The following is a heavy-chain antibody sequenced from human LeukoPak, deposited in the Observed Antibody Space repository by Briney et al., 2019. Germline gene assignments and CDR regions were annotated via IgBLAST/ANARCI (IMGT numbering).Heavy chain of an antibody. D-gene: IGHD3-10*01. J-gene: IGHJ4*02. CDR1: GFTFSTYA. V-gene: IGHV3-23*01. Sequence: GGSLRLSCTASGFTFSTYAMTWVRQAPGKGLQWVSGIRGSGGNTDYADSVKGRFTISRDNAKKSLYLQMNSLRAEDTGVYYCAREGGSGSESFDYWGQGTLVTVSS. CDR3: AREGGSGSESFDY. CDR2: IRGSGGNT.